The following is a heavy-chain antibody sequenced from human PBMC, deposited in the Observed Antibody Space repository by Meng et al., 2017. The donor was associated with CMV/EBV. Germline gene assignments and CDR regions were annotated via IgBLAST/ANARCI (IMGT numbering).Heavy chain of an antibody. J-gene: IGHJ2*01. Sequence: FTFSSYAMSWVRQAPGKWLEWVSGLSSGGGSKYYADSVKGRFTISRDNSKNTLYLQMNSLRVEDTAVYYCAKNTYYYDNSGPPTYFDLWGRGTLVTVSS. D-gene: IGHD3-22*01. CDR2: LSSGGGSK. V-gene: IGHV3-23*01. CDR3: AKNTYYYDNSGPPTYFDL. CDR1: FTFSSYA.